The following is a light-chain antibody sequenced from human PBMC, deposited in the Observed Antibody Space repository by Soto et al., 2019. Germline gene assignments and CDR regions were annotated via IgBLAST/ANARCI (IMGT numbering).Light chain of an antibody. J-gene: IGLJ2*01. CDR1: SSDVGAYNY. CDR3: SSYAGSNNVV. V-gene: IGLV2-8*01. Sequence: QSVLTQPPSASGSPGQSVTISCTGTSSDVGAYNYVSWYQQHPGKAPKLMIYEVTKRPSGVPDRFSGSKSGNTASLTVSGLQAEYEADYYCSSYAGSNNVVFGGGTKLTVL. CDR2: EVT.